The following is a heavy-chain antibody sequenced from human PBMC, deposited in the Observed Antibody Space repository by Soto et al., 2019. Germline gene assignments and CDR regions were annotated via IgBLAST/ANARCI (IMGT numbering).Heavy chain of an antibody. CDR1: GGSVSSGSYY. J-gene: IGHJ4*02. Sequence: SETLSLTCTVSGGSVSSGSYYWSWIRQPPGKGLEWIGYIYNSGSTNYNPSLKSRVTISVDTSKNHFSLRMSSVTAADTAVYYCARERDSGSYYFDYWGRGTLVTVSS. CDR2: IYNSGST. CDR3: ARERDSGSYYFDY. V-gene: IGHV4-61*03. D-gene: IGHD3-10*01.